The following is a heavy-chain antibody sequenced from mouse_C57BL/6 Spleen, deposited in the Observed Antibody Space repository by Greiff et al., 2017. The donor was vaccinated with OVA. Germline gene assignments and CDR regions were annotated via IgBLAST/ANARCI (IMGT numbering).Heavy chain of an antibody. CDR3: TTRDYSNLFAY. CDR1: GFNIKDDY. V-gene: IGHV14-4*01. CDR2: IDPENGDT. J-gene: IGHJ3*01. Sequence: EVKLQESGAELVRPGASVKLSCTASGFNIKDDYMHWVKQRPEQGLEWIGWIDPENGDTEYASKFQGKATITADTSSNTAYLQLSSLTSEDTAVYYCTTRDYSNLFAYWGQGTLVTVSA. D-gene: IGHD2-5*01.